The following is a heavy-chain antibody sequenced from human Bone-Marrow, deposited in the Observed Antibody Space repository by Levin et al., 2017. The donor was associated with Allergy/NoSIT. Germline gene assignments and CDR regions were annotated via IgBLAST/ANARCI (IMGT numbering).Heavy chain of an antibody. V-gene: IGHV1-8*01. CDR3: ARGGQYYDYWSGYYDN. CDR2: MNPNSGNT. J-gene: IGHJ4*02. Sequence: ASVKVSCKASGYSFSGYDFNWVRQAPGQGLEWMGWMNPNSGNTGYAQKFQGRVTMTWITSINTAYLELSSLRSEDTAVYYCARGGQYYDYWSGYYDNWGQGTLVTVSS. D-gene: IGHD3-3*01. CDR1: GYSFSGYD.